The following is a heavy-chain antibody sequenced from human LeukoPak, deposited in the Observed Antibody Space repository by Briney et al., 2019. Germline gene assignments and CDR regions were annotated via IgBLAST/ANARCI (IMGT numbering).Heavy chain of an antibody. CDR1: GFTFSSYA. Sequence: GGSLRLSCAASGFTFSSYAMNWVRPAPAKGLDWVANIKEDGSEKYYVDSVKGRFIISRDNAKNSLYLQMNSLRADDTAVYYCARVRVATTGRYDALNLWGQGTMVTVSS. CDR3: ARVRVATTGRYDALNL. J-gene: IGHJ3*01. CDR2: IKEDGSEK. V-gene: IGHV3-7*01. D-gene: IGHD5-12*01.